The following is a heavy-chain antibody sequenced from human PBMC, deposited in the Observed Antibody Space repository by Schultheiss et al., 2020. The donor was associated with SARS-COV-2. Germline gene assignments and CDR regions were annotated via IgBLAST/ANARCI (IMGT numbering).Heavy chain of an antibody. V-gene: IGHV3-30-3*01. CDR3: ARVVGYGNNAGEVGYAMDD. CDR1: GFTFMNYA. D-gene: IGHD1/OR15-1a*01. Sequence: SLRLSCAASGFTFMNYAMSWVRQAPGKGLEWVAVISYDGTNKYYADSVKGRFTLSRDNSKNTLYLQMNSLRAEDTAVYYCARVVGYGNNAGEVGYAMDDWGQGTTVTVSS. CDR2: ISYDGTNK. J-gene: IGHJ6*02.